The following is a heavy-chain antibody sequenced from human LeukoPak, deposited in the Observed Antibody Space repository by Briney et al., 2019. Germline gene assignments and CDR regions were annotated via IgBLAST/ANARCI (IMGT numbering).Heavy chain of an antibody. J-gene: IGHJ4*02. CDR2: IYTTGRA. V-gene: IGHV4-4*07. Sequence: SETLSLTCSVSTGSINSYYWGWVREPAGRGLQWIGRIYTTGRADYDPSLQSRVAMSIDTSRKRFSLNLKSVTAADTATYFCARHGYTASHFFLDYWSQGAPVTVSS. D-gene: IGHD5-18*01. CDR1: TGSINSYY. CDR3: ARHGYTASHFFLDY.